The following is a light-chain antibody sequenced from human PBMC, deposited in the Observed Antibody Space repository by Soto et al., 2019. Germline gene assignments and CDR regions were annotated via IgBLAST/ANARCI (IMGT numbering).Light chain of an antibody. J-gene: IGLJ1*01. CDR3: VAWDDRLSGLV. V-gene: IGLV1-47*02. CDR1: NANILNNF. CDR2: SND. Sequence: QSVLTHPPSASRTPGDRFTISFSGRNANILNNFVCWYQQLPVTAPKLLIYSNDQRHSGFPDRFSGSKSGTKDTLGISGLRSEDEADYYCVAWDDRLSGLVFRTGTKSPS.